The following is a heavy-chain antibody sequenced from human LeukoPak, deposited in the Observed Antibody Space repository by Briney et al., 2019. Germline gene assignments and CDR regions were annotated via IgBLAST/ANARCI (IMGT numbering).Heavy chain of an antibody. CDR3: ARHLDDYDIVLMT. CDR1: GGSISSYY. J-gene: IGHJ5*02. D-gene: IGHD2-8*01. CDR2: IYYSGST. V-gene: IGHV4-59*08. Sequence: SETLSLTCTVSGGSISSYYWSWIRQPPGKGLEWIGYIYYSGSTNYNPSLKSRVTISVDTSKNQFSLKLSSVTAADTAVYYCARHLDDYDIVLMTWGQGTLVTVSS.